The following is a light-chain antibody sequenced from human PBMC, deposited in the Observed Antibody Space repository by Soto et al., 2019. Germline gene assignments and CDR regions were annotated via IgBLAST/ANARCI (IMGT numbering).Light chain of an antibody. J-gene: IGLJ3*02. CDR1: SSDVGGYNY. V-gene: IGLV2-14*01. CDR2: AVS. Sequence: QSALTQPASVSGSPGQSITISCTGTSSDVGGYNYVSWYQQHPGKAPKLMIYAVSNRPSGVSNRFSGSKSGNTASLAINGLQAEDEAHYYCQSYDNSLSGSWVFGGGTKLTVL. CDR3: QSYDNSLSGSWV.